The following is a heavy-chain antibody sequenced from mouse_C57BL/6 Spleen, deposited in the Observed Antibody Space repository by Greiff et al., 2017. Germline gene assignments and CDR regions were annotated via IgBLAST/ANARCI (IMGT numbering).Heavy chain of an antibody. Sequence: EVKLVESGGGLVKPGGSLKLSCAASGFTFSDYGMHWVRQAPEKGLEWVAYISSGSSTIYYADTVKGRFTISRDNAKNTLFLQMTSLRSEDTAMYYCANPYYSNFAWFAYWGQGTLVTVSA. J-gene: IGHJ3*01. D-gene: IGHD2-5*01. CDR3: ANPYYSNFAWFAY. V-gene: IGHV5-17*01. CDR1: GFTFSDYG. CDR2: ISSGSSTI.